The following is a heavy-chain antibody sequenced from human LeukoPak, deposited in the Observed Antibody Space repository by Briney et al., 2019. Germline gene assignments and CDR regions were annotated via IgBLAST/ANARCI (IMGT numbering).Heavy chain of an antibody. CDR3: ARDYDILTGYSDDAFDI. CDR2: ISAYNGNT. V-gene: IGHV1-18*01. CDR1: GYTFTSYG. Sequence: GASVKVSCKASGYTFTSYGISWVRQAPGQGLEWMGWISAYNGNTNYAQKLQGRVTMTTDTSTSTAYMELRSLRSDDTAVYYCARDYDILTGYSDDAFDIWGQGTMVTVSS. J-gene: IGHJ3*02. D-gene: IGHD3-9*01.